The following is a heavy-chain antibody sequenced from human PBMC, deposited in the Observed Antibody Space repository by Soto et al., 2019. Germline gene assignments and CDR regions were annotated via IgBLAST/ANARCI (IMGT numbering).Heavy chain of an antibody. J-gene: IGHJ6*02. Sequence: SETLSLTCTVSGGSISSSSYYWGWIRQPPGKGLEWIGSIYYSGSTYYNPSLKSRVPISVDTSKNQFSLKLSSVTAADTAVYYCARHVRGRDYYYGMDVWGQGTTVTVSS. CDR3: ARHVRGRDYYYGMDV. CDR2: IYYSGST. V-gene: IGHV4-39*01. CDR1: GGSISSSSYY. D-gene: IGHD3-10*01.